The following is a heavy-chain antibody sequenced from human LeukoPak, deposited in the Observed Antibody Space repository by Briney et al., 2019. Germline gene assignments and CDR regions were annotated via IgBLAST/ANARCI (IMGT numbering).Heavy chain of an antibody. J-gene: IGHJ4*02. CDR3: ARILGGSSGYYLDC. D-gene: IGHD3-22*01. CDR1: GFTFSDYW. CDR2: IKEDGSDK. Sequence: GGSLRLSCAASGFTFSDYWMSWVRQPPGKGLEWVANIKEDGSDKHKYYVASVKGRFTISRDNAKNSLYLQMNTLRAEDTAVYYCARILGGSSGYYLDCWGQGTLVTVSS. V-gene: IGHV3-7*01.